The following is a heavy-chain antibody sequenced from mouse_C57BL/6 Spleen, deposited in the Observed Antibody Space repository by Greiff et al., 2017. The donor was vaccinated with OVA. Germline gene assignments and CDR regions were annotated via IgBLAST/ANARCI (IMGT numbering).Heavy chain of an antibody. J-gene: IGHJ3*01. V-gene: IGHV5-16*01. CDR1: GFTFSDYY. CDR2: INYDGSST. Sequence: EVMLVESEGGLVQPGSSMKLSCTASGFTFSDYYMAWVRQVPEKGLEWVANINYDGSSTYYLDSLKSRFIISRDNAKNILYLQMSSLKSEDTATYYCARDERLGFAYWGQGTLVTVSA. D-gene: IGHD2-2*01. CDR3: ARDERLGFAY.